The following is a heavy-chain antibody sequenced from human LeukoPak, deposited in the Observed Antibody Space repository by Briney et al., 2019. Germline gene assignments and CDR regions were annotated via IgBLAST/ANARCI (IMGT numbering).Heavy chain of an antibody. CDR2: IIPIFGTA. V-gene: IGHV1-69*13. Sequence: SVKVSCKASGGTYSSYAISWVRQAPGQGLEWMGGIIPIFGTANYAQKFQGRVTITADDSTSTAYMELSSLRSDDTAVYYCARDERYCSGGSCYYRGEGYWGQGTLVTVSS. CDR3: ARDERYCSGGSCYYRGEGY. D-gene: IGHD2-15*01. CDR1: GGTYSSYA. J-gene: IGHJ4*02.